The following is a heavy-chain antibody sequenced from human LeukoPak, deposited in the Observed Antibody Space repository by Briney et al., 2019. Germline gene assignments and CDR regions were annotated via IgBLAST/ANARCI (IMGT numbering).Heavy chain of an antibody. CDR3: ARVSFRGYGSGSYYKGTPSYYFDY. Sequence: ASVKVSCKASGYTFTSYGISWVRQAPGQGLEWMGWISAYNGNTNYAQKLQGRVTMTTDTSTSTAYMELRSLRSDDTAVYYCARVSFRGYGSGSYYKGTPSYYFDYWGQGTLVTVSS. CDR1: GYTFTSYG. CDR2: ISAYNGNT. D-gene: IGHD3-10*01. J-gene: IGHJ4*02. V-gene: IGHV1-18*01.